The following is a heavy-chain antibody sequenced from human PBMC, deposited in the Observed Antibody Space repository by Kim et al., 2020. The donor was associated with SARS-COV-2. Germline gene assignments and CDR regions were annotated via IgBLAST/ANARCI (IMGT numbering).Heavy chain of an antibody. CDR1: GFTISPYW. D-gene: IGHD1-1*01. CDR2: IKEDGTER. Sequence: GGSLRLSCAASGFTISPYWMTWVRQAPGKGLEWVALIKEDGTERYNVDSVKGRFTISRDIAKDTVYLQMNSLRAEDTAMYFCARGLSRHAWTDRGDMDY. V-gene: IGHV3-7*02. J-gene: IGHJ4*01. CDR3: ARGLSRHAWTDRGDMDY.